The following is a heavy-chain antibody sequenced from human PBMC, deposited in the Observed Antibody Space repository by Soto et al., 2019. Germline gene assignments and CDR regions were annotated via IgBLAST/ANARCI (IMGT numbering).Heavy chain of an antibody. CDR2: IYPGDSDI. V-gene: IGHV5-51*01. Sequence: GESLKISCTGSGYSFTRYWIGWVRQMPGKGLEWMGIIYPGDSDIRYSPSFQGQVTISADKSISTAYLQWSGLKASDTAIYYCARQLPYGGNSYYGMDVWGQGTTVTVSS. CDR3: ARQLPYGGNSYYGMDV. D-gene: IGHD2-15*01. CDR1: GYSFTRYW. J-gene: IGHJ6*02.